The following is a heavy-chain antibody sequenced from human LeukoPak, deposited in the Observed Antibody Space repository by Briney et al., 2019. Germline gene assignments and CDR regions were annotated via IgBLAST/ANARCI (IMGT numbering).Heavy chain of an antibody. J-gene: IGHJ5*02. V-gene: IGHV4-39*01. CDR3: ALGYCSSTSCNLDNWFDP. CDR1: GGSISSSSYY. D-gene: IGHD2-2*01. Sequence: SETLSLTCTVSGGSISSSSYYWGWIRQPPGKGLEWIGSFYYSGSTYYNPSLKSRVTISVDTSKNQFSLKLSSVTAADTAVYYCALGYCSSTSCNLDNWFDPWGQGTLVTVSS. CDR2: FYYSGST.